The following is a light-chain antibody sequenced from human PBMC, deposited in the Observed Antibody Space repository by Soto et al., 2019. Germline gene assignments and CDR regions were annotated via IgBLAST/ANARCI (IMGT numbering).Light chain of an antibody. CDR3: QQLFMYPPT. V-gene: IGKV1-5*03. Sequence: DIQMTQSPSTLSASVGDRVTITCRASQSIDTALAWYQQKPGKAPNLLIYRASNLESGVPSRFSGSGSGTEFTLAISSLQPDDFATYYCQQLFMYPPTFGPGTKVDIK. CDR1: QSIDTA. J-gene: IGKJ3*01. CDR2: RAS.